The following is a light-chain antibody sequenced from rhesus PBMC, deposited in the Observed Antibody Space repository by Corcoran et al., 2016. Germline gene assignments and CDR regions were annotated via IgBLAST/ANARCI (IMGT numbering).Light chain of an antibody. Sequence: DIQMTQSPSSLSASVGDKVTITCRASQDIRGWLAWYQQKSGKAPQLLISAASSLQSWVPSRFSGSGSGTDYTLTISSLQPEDFATYYCQQGYDTPWTFGQGTKVEIK. V-gene: IGKV1-18*01. CDR3: QQGYDTPWT. CDR2: AAS. CDR1: QDIRGW. J-gene: IGKJ1*01.